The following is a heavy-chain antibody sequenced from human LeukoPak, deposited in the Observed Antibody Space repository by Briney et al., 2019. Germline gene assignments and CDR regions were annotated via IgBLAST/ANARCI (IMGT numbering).Heavy chain of an antibody. J-gene: IGHJ3*02. CDR1: GGSISSSSYY. CDR3: ARHRNIAAAGKTHDAFDI. D-gene: IGHD6-13*01. V-gene: IGHV4-39*01. Sequence: SETLSLTCTVSGGSISSSSYYWGWIRQPPGKGLEWIGSIYYSGSTYYNPSLKSRVTISVDTSKNQFSLKLSSVTAADTAVYYCARHRNIAAAGKTHDAFDIWDQGTMVTVSS. CDR2: IYYSGST.